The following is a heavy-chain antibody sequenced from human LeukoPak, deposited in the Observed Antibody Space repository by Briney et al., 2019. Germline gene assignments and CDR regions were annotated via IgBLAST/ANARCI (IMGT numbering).Heavy chain of an antibody. CDR2: ISAYNGNT. D-gene: IGHD5-18*01. Sequence: GASVKVSCKASGYTFTSYGISWVRQAPGQGLEWMGWISAYNGNTNYAQKLRGRVTMTTDTSTSTAYMELRSLRSDDTAVYYCARYVDTAMVRGYYYYYYMDVWGKGTTVTVSS. V-gene: IGHV1-18*01. J-gene: IGHJ6*03. CDR1: GYTFTSYG. CDR3: ARYVDTAMVRGYYYYYYMDV.